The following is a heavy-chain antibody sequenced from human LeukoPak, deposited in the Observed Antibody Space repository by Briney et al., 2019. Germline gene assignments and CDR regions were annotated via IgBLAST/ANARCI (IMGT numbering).Heavy chain of an antibody. V-gene: IGHV4-59*01. J-gene: IGHJ6*04. CDR1: GGSISSYF. D-gene: IGHD2-15*01. CDR3: ARDGDCSRGSCYFPRYGMDV. CDR2: IYYSGST. Sequence: PSETLSLTCTVSGGSISSYFWSWIRQPPGKGLEWIGYIYYSGSTNYNPSLKSRVTMSLDTSKNQLSLKLSSVTAADTAVYYCARDGDCSRGSCYFPRYGMDVWGKGTTVTVSS.